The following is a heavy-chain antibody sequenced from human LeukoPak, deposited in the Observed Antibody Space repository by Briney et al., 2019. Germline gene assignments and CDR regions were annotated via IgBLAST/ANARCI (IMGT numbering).Heavy chain of an antibody. V-gene: IGHV4-34*01. CDR2: INHGGST. D-gene: IGHD4-17*01. CDR3: ARGPRLRRRLGGFFDY. CDR1: GGSFSGYY. J-gene: IGHJ4*02. Sequence: NTSETLSLTCAVYGGSFSGYYWSWIRQPPGKGLEWIGEINHGGSTNYNPSLKSRVTISVDTSKNQFSLKLSSVTAADTAVYYCARGPRLRRRLGGFFDYWGQGTLVTVSS.